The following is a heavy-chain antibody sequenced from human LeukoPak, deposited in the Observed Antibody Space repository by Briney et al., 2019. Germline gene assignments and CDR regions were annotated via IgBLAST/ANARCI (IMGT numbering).Heavy chain of an antibody. V-gene: IGHV1-24*01. CDR1: GYTLTELS. CDR3: ATGVVVPADTYYYYGMDV. Sequence: ASVKVSCKVSGYTLTELSMHWVRQAPGKGLEWMGGFDPEDGETIYAQKFQGRVTMTEDTSTDTAYMELSSPRSEDTAVYYCATGVVVPADTYYYYGMDVWGQGTTVTVSS. D-gene: IGHD2-2*01. J-gene: IGHJ6*02. CDR2: FDPEDGET.